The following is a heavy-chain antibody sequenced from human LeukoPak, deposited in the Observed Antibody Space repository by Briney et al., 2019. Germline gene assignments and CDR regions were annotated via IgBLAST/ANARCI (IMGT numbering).Heavy chain of an antibody. CDR2: IIPLVNTA. V-gene: IGHV1-69*13. CDR3: ARNLYCTASGCYP. J-gene: IGHJ4*02. CDR1: GDTFSTYA. Sequence: ASVKVSCKASGDTFSTYAITWVRQAPGQRLDWMGEIIPLVNTASYAQKFQGRVTITADESTRTVYMELTRLTSEDTAVYYCARNLYCTASGCYPWGAGTLVTVSS. D-gene: IGHD2-8*02.